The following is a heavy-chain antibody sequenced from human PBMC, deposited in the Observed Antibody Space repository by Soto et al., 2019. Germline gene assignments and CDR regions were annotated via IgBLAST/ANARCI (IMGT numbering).Heavy chain of an antibody. J-gene: IGHJ6*02. Sequence: PGGSLRLSCAASGFTFSRYGMNWVRQAPGKGLEWVAYISSSSSTIYYADSVKGRFTISRDNAKNSLYLQMNSLRDEDTAVYYCARDGYCVSTTCYFLPDVWSQGTTVTVSS. D-gene: IGHD2-2*03. CDR1: GFTFSRYG. V-gene: IGHV3-48*02. CDR2: ISSSSSTI. CDR3: ARDGYCVSTTCYFLPDV.